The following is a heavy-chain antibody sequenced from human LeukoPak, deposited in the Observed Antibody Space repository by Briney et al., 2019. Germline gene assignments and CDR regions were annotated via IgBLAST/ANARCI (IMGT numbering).Heavy chain of an antibody. Sequence: SETLSLTCAVYGGSFSGYYGSCIRQPPEKGREGSGEINHSGRTNYNTSLKSRVTISVDTSKNQFSLKLSSVTAADTAIYFCARHGPRITATLTYFDPWGQGTLVTVSS. J-gene: IGHJ5*02. CDR3: ARHGPRITATLTYFDP. V-gene: IGHV4-34*01. D-gene: IGHD1-20*01. CDR1: GGSFSGYY. CDR2: INHSGRT.